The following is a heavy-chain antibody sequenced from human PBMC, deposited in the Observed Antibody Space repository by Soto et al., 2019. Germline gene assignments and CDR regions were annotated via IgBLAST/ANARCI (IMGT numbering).Heavy chain of an antibody. CDR2: IGTAGDT. V-gene: IGHV3-13*01. CDR3: ARSGSWRPQDY. J-gene: IGHJ4*02. D-gene: IGHD1-1*01. Sequence: PGGSLRLSCAASGFTFSSYDMHWVRQATGKGLEWVSAIGTAGDTYYPGSVKGRFTISRENAKNSLYLQMNSLKTDDTAVYYCARSGSWRPQDYWGQGTLVTVSS. CDR1: GFTFSSYD.